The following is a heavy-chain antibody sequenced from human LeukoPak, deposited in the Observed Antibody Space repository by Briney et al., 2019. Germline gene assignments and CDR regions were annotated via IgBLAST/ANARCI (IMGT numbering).Heavy chain of an antibody. CDR3: ARHIRYSSGWYSHYYYYMDV. Sequence: SETLSLTCTVSGGSISSSSYYWGWIRQPPGKGLEWIGSIYYSGSTYYNPSLKSRVTISVDTSKNQFSLKLSSVTAADTAVYYCARHIRYSSGWYSHYYYYMDVWGKGATVTISS. CDR2: IYYSGST. J-gene: IGHJ6*03. D-gene: IGHD6-19*01. V-gene: IGHV4-39*01. CDR1: GGSISSSSYY.